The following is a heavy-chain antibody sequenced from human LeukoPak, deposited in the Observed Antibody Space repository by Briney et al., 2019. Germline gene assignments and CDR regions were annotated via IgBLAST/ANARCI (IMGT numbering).Heavy chain of an antibody. D-gene: IGHD1-1*01. CDR1: GGSISSYY. CDR2: ISYRGSP. J-gene: IGHJ5*02. V-gene: IGHV4-59*08. CDR3: ARPVPSRLGWFDP. Sequence: SETLSLTCTVSGGSISSYYWSWIRQPPGKGLEWIGYISYRGSPNYNPSLKSRVTISVDTSKNQFSLELTSVTAADTAVYYCARPVPSRLGWFDPWGQGTLVTVSS.